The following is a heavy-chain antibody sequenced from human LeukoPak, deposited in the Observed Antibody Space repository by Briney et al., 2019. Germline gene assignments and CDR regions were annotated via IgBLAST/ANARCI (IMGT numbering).Heavy chain of an antibody. Sequence: VKISCKASGYTFTDYYMHWVQQAPGKGLEWMGLVDPEDGETIYAEKFQGRVTITADTSTDTAYMELSSLRSEDTAVYYCATGREGPRAVYYYYMDVWGEGTTVTVPS. CDR3: ATGREGPRAVYYYYMDV. CDR2: VDPEDGET. D-gene: IGHD1-26*01. CDR1: GYTFTDYY. J-gene: IGHJ6*03. V-gene: IGHV1-69-2*01.